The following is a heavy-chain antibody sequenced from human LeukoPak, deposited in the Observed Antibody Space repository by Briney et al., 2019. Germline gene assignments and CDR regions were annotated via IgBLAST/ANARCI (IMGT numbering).Heavy chain of an antibody. V-gene: IGHV3-7*01. Sequence: AGGSLRLSCAASGFTFSSYWMSWVRQAPGKGLEWVANIKQDGSEKYYVDSVKGRFTISRDNAKNSLYLQMNSLRAEDTAVYYCAREGYNWNDGLFDYWGQGTLVTVSS. CDR3: AREGYNWNDGLFDY. CDR2: IKQDGSEK. D-gene: IGHD1-1*01. CDR1: GFTFSSYW. J-gene: IGHJ4*02.